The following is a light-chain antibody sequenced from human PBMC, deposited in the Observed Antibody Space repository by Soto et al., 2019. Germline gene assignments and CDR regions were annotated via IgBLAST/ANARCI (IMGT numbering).Light chain of an antibody. Sequence: QSVLTQPPSVSGTPGQRVTISCSGSSSNIGSNTVSWYQQLPGTAPKLLIYSNDQRPSGVPDRFSDSKSGTSDSLVISGLQSEDEADYYCAAWDDSLNGPVFGGGTQLTV. V-gene: IGLV1-44*01. CDR2: SND. CDR1: SSNIGSNT. J-gene: IGLJ3*02. CDR3: AAWDDSLNGPV.